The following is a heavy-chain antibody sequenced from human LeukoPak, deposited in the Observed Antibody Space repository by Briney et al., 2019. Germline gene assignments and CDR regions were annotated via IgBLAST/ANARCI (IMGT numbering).Heavy chain of an antibody. CDR3: AREVYSSGWSSFDY. D-gene: IGHD6-19*01. CDR1: GLTYRNYW. V-gene: IGHV3-74*01. J-gene: IGHJ4*02. Sequence: GGSLRLSCAASGLTYRNYWMHWVGHAPGKGLVWVSRINSDGSSTIHAHSVKGRFTISRDDAKNTRYLQMNSLRADDTAMYYCAREVYSSGWSSFDYWGQGTLVTVSS. CDR2: INSDGSST.